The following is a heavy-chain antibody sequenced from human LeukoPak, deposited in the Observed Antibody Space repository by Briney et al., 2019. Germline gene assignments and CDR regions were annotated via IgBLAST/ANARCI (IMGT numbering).Heavy chain of an antibody. V-gene: IGHV3-48*01. Sequence: GGSLRLSCAASGFTFSSYSMNWVRQAPGKGLEWVSYISSISYSIYYADSVKGRFTISRDNAKNSLYLQMNSLRAEDTAVYYCASEPGITMFDYWGQGTLVTVSS. D-gene: IGHD3-10*01. J-gene: IGHJ4*02. CDR1: GFTFSSYS. CDR3: ASEPGITMFDY. CDR2: ISSISYSI.